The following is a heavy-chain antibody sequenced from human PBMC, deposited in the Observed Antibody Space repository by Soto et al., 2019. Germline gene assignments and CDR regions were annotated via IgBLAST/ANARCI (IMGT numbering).Heavy chain of an antibody. CDR3: ARRYATTFDY. CDR1: GGSIRSYY. J-gene: IGHJ4*01. Sequence: QVQLQESGPGLVKPSETLSLTCTVSGGSIRSYYWSWIRQPPGKGLEWIGYIYYSGSTNYNPSLTSPVTLSVDTSKNQFSLRLSSVTAADTAVYYCARRYATTFDYWGHGTLVTVSS. V-gene: IGHV4-59*01. D-gene: IGHD1-7*01. CDR2: IYYSGST.